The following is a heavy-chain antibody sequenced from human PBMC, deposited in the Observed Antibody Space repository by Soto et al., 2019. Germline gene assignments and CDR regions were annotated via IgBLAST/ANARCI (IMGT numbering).Heavy chain of an antibody. V-gene: IGHV1-18*01. D-gene: IGHD3-16*02. J-gene: IGHJ6*02. CDR3: ARDYGYYDYVWGSYRNYYYYGLGV. CDR1: GYTFTSYG. CDR2: ISAYNGNT. Sequence: QVQLVQSGAEVKKPGASVKVSCKASGYTFTSYGISWVRQAPGQGLEWMGWISAYNGNTNYAKKLQDRVNMTTDISTSTADMELRSQRSNDTAVYYCARDYGYYDYVWGSYRNYYYYGLGVWGPGTTVTVSS.